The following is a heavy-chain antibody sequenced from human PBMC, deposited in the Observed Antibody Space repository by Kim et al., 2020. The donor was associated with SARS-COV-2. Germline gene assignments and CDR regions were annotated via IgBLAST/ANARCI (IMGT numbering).Heavy chain of an antibody. Sequence: NPSLKGRVTISVDTSTNQFSLGLTSVTAADTALYYCARQEATAACFDPWGQGILVTVSS. CDR3: ARQEATAACFDP. J-gene: IGHJ5*02. V-gene: IGHV4-39*01. D-gene: IGHD6-13*01.